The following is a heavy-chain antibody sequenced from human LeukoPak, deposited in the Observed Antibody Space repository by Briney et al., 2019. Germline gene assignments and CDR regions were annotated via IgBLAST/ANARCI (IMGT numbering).Heavy chain of an antibody. CDR2: IRSKAYGGTT. D-gene: IGHD3-9*01. J-gene: IGHJ4*02. V-gene: IGHV3-49*04. CDR1: GFTFGDYA. Sequence: GGSLRLSCTASGFTFGDYAMSWVRQAPGKGLEWVGFIRSKAYGGTTEYAASVKGRFTISRDDSKSIAYLQMNSLKTEDTAVYYCTRNDPGILTGTVDYWGQGTLVTVSS. CDR3: TRNDPGILTGTVDY.